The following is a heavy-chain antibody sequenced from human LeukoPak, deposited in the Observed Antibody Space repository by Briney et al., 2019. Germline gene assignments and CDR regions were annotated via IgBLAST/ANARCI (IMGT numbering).Heavy chain of an antibody. J-gene: IGHJ6*02. Sequence: GASVKVSCKASGYTFTSYDINWVRQAPGQGLEWMGWMNPNSGNTGYAQKFQGRVTMTRNTSISTAYMELSSLRSEDTAVYYCAIEGYSSGWSPYYYYYGMDVWGQGTTVTVSS. V-gene: IGHV1-8*01. CDR1: GYTFTSYD. D-gene: IGHD6-19*01. CDR3: AIEGYSSGWSPYYYYYGMDV. CDR2: MNPNSGNT.